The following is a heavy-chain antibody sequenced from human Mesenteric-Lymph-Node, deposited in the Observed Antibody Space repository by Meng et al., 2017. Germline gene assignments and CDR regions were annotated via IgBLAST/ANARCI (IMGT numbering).Heavy chain of an antibody. CDR1: GYTFTSYA. J-gene: IGHJ4*02. Sequence: VQLWTYGYELKKPGASVKVSCKASGYTFTSYAMNWVRQAPGQGLEWMGWINTNTGNPTYAQGFTGRFVFSLDTSVSTAYLQISSLKAEDTAVYYCARETLGYCSSTSCYIGPPDYWGQGTLVTVSS. CDR3: ARETLGYCSSTSCYIGPPDY. CDR2: INTNTGNP. V-gene: IGHV7-4-1*02. D-gene: IGHD2-2*01.